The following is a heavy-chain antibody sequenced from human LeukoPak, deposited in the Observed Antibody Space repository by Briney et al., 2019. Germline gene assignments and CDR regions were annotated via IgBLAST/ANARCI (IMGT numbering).Heavy chain of an antibody. CDR1: GFSFGNHR. Sequence: GGSLRLSCAASGFSFGNHRMSWVRQAPGKGLEWVAHIKQDGSAKYYVDSVKGRFTISRDNTKNSLSLQMDSLRAEDTALYYCAKTGDYWGQGTLVTVSS. CDR2: IKQDGSAK. CDR3: AKTGDY. J-gene: IGHJ4*02. V-gene: IGHV3-7*01.